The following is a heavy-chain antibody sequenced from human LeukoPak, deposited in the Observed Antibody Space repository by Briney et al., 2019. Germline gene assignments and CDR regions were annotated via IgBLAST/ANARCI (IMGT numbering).Heavy chain of an antibody. CDR1: GFTFSSYW. V-gene: IGHV3-7*03. Sequence: GGSLRLSCAASGFTFSSYWMNWARQAPGKGLEWVASINHNGNVNYYVDSMKGRFTISRDNAKNSLYLQMSNLRAENTAVYFCARGGGLDVWGQGATVTVSS. D-gene: IGHD3-16*01. J-gene: IGHJ6*02. CDR3: ARGGGLDV. CDR2: INHNGNVN.